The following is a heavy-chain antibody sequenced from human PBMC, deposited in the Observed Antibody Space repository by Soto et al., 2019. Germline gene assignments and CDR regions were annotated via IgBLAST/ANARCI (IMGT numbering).Heavy chain of an antibody. D-gene: IGHD2-15*01. CDR3: ASIDQEYYYYGMDV. J-gene: IGHJ6*02. CDR2: INAGNGNT. CDR1: GYTFTSYA. Sequence: QVQLVQSGAEVKKPGASVKVSCKASGYTFTSYAMHWVRQAPGQRLEWMGWINAGNGNTKYSQKFQGRVTINRDTSASTAYMELSSLRSEDTAVYYCASIDQEYYYYGMDVWGQGTTVTVSS. V-gene: IGHV1-3*01.